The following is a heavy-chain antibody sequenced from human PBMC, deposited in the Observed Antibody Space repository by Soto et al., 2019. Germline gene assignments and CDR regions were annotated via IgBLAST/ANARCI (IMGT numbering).Heavy chain of an antibody. D-gene: IGHD1-26*01. Sequence: QVQLVESGGVVVQPGRSLRLSCAASGFTFSDYAIHWVRQAPGAGLEWVAVISNDGTKKFYADSVKGRVTISSENSRKPLYLQMNGLRAEDTALCYCAIHRWELGRPDYGGEGTLVTVSS. CDR3: AIHRWELGRPDY. CDR2: ISNDGTKK. V-gene: IGHV3-30*04. J-gene: IGHJ4*02. CDR1: GFTFSDYA.